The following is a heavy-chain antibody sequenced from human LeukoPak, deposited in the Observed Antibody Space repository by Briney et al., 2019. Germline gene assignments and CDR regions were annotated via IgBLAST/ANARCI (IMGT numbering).Heavy chain of an antibody. CDR1: GGSISSGYYYW. CDR3: ARDRGPRTGFMVREAYDY. V-gene: IGHV3-74*01. Sequence: LSLTCTVSGGSISSGYYYWIHWVRQAPGKGLVWVSRINTDGSITNYADSVKGRFTISRDNAKNTLYLQMSSLRAEDTAVYYCARDRGPRTGFMVREAYDYWGQGTLVTVSS. CDR2: INTDGSIT. D-gene: IGHD3-10*01. J-gene: IGHJ4*02.